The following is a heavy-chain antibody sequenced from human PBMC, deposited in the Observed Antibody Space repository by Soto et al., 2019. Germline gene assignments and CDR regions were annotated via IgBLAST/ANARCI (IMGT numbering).Heavy chain of an antibody. V-gene: IGHV3-23*01. CDR2: ILGNGGST. D-gene: IGHD6-19*01. J-gene: IGHJ4*02. CDR1: GFTFSIYA. CDR3: GGGPHWKFCCGWPPRF. Sequence: EEQLLESGGGLVQPGQSLRLSCAASGFTFSIYAMSWVRQAPGKGPEWVSLILGNGGSTYYADSVKGRFTISRDNSKKNLDLEIKRLRAEDTGGYFWGGGPHWKFCCGWPPRFWGQGTLVTVSS.